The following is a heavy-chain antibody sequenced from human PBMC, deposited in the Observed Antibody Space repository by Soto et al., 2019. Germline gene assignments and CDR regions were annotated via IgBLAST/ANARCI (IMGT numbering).Heavy chain of an antibody. D-gene: IGHD2-15*01. CDR3: ARDRIDFYAMDV. CDR1: GFTFSSYG. CDR2: ISYDGNNK. V-gene: IGHV3-30*03. J-gene: IGHJ6*02. Sequence: PGGSLRLSCAASGFTFSSYGMHWVRQAPGKGLEWVAVISYDGNNKYYADSVKGRITITRDKSKNTLYVQMDRLRAEDTAVYYCARDRIDFYAMDVWGQGTAVTVSS.